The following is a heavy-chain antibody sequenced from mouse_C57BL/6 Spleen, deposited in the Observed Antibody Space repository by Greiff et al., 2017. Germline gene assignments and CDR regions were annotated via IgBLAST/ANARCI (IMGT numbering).Heavy chain of an antibody. CDR1: GYSITSGYY. CDR2: ISYDGSN. V-gene: IGHV3-6*01. J-gene: IGHJ2*01. Sequence: DVQLQESGPGLVKPSQSLSLSCSVSGYSITSGYYWNWIRQFPGNKLEWMGYISYDGSNNYNPYLKNRISITRDTSKNQLFLKLNSVTTEDTATYYCARGAQAPYFDYWGQGTTLTVSS. CDR3: ARGAQAPYFDY. D-gene: IGHD3-2*02.